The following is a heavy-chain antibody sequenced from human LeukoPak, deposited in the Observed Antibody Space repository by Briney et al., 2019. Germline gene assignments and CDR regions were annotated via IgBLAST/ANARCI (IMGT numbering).Heavy chain of an antibody. CDR3: ARDSYYDFWSGYSPYWYFDL. V-gene: IGHV4-4*07. CDR2: IYTSGST. D-gene: IGHD3-3*01. CDR1: GGSISSYY. Sequence: SETLSLTCTVSGGSISSYYWSWIRQPAGKGLEWIGRIYTSGSTNYNPSLKSRVTISVDTSKNQFSLKLSSVTAADTAVYYCARDSYYDFWSGYSPYWYFDLWGRGTLVTVSS. J-gene: IGHJ2*01.